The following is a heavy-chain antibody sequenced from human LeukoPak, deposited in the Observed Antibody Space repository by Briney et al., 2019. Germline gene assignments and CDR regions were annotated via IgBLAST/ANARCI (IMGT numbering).Heavy chain of an antibody. CDR1: GFTVSTNY. V-gene: IGHV3-30*01. Sequence: GGSLRLSCAASGFTVSTNYMNWVRQAPGKGLEWVAVISDDGSNTYYAYSVKGRFTISRDNSKNTVYLQMNSLRAEDTAVYYCAKDQRRSTWNYGDALDFWGQGTMVFVSS. CDR2: ISDDGSNT. D-gene: IGHD1-7*01. CDR3: AKDQRRSTWNYGDALDF. J-gene: IGHJ3*01.